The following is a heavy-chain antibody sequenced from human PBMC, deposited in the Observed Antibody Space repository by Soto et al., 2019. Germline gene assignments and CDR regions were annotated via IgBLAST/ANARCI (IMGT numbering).Heavy chain of an antibody. V-gene: IGHV3-72*01. CDR2: SRNEANTYTT. CDR3: ASGSSGWSFDN. CDR1: GFTLSDHY. Sequence: HPGGSLRLSCAASGFTLSDHYMDWVRQAPGKGLEWVGRSRNEANTYTTLYAASVKGRFTISRDDSKNSVYLQMNSLKTEDTAVYFCASGSSGWSFDNWGQGTLVTVSS. D-gene: IGHD6-19*01. J-gene: IGHJ4*02.